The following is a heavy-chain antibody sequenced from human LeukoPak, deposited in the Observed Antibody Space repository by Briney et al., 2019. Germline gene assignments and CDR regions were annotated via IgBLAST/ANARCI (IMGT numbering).Heavy chain of an antibody. J-gene: IGHJ6*03. CDR2: IIPIFGTA. D-gene: IGHD3-10*01. CDR3: ARSSGSRTAFNYYYYYMDV. V-gene: IGHV1-69*05. Sequence: GASVKVSCKASGGTFSSYAISWVRQAPGQGLEWMGGIIPIFGTANYAQKFQGRVTITTDESTSTVYMELSSLRSEDTAVYYCARSSGSRTAFNYYYYYMDVWGKGTTVTVSS. CDR1: GGTFSSYA.